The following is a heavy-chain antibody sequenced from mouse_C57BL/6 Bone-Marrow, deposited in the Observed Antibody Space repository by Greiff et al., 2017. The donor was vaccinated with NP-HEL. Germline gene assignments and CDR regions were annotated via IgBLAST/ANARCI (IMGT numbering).Heavy chain of an antibody. D-gene: IGHD2-3*01. CDR3: ARDRDDGYFWFAY. Sequence: EVMLVESGGGLVKPGGSLKLSCAASGFTFSSYAMSWVRQTPEKRLEWVATISDGGSYTYYPDNVKGRFTISRDNAKNNLYLQMSHLKSEDTAMYYCARDRDDGYFWFAYWGQGTLVTVSA. J-gene: IGHJ3*01. CDR1: GFTFSSYA. CDR2: ISDGGSYT. V-gene: IGHV5-4*01.